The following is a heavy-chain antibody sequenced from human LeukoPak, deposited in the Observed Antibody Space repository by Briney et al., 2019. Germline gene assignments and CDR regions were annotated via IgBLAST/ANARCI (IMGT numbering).Heavy chain of an antibody. V-gene: IGHV3-66*01. CDR1: GFTVSSNY. D-gene: IGHD5-18*01. Sequence: AGGSLRLSCAASGFTVSSNYMSWVRQAPGKGLEWVSIIYRDDRTFYADSVKDRFTISRDNSKETLFLQMNSLRAEDTAVYYCARDLGSYVDSWGHGTLVTVSS. CDR2: IYRDDRT. CDR3: ARDLGSYVDS. J-gene: IGHJ5*01.